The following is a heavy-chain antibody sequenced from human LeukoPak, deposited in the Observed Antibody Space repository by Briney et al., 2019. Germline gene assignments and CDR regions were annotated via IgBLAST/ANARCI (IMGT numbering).Heavy chain of an antibody. J-gene: IGHJ2*01. CDR3: ARTPSSENYFPWYFDL. Sequence: GGSLRLSCAASGFIFSTYSLNWVRQAPGKGLEWVSSISSSGTYIYYADSMKGRFTTSRGDAKNSLYLQMNSLRAEDTAVYYCARTPSSENYFPWYFDLWGRGTLVTVSS. V-gene: IGHV3-21*01. CDR1: GFIFSTYS. D-gene: IGHD2/OR15-2a*01. CDR2: ISSSGTYI.